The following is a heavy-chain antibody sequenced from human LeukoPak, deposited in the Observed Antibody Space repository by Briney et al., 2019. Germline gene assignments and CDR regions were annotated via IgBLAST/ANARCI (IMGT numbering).Heavy chain of an antibody. V-gene: IGHV1-69*04. CDR3: ASGKPGKYSSGWDY. J-gene: IGHJ4*02. CDR1: GGTFSSYA. Sequence: ASVKVSCKASGGTFSSYAISWVRQAPGRGLEWMGRIIPILGIANYAQKFQGRVTITADKSTSTAYMELSSLRSEDTAVYYCASGKPGKYSSGWDYWGQGTLVTVSS. CDR2: IIPILGIA. D-gene: IGHD6-19*01.